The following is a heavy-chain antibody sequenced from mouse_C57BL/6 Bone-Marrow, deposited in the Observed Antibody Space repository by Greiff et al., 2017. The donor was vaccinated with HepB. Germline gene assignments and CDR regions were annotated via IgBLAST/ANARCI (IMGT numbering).Heavy chain of an antibody. V-gene: IGHV1-82*01. CDR3: ARYDYGAWFAY. CDR2: IYPGDGDT. J-gene: IGHJ3*01. Sequence: QVQLKESGPELVKPGASVKISCKASGYAFSSSWMNWVKQRPGKGLEWIGRIYPGDGDTNYNGKFKGKATLTADKSSSTAYMQLSSLTSEDSAVYCCARYDYGAWFAYWGQGTLVTVSA. CDR1: GYAFSSSW. D-gene: IGHD2-4*01.